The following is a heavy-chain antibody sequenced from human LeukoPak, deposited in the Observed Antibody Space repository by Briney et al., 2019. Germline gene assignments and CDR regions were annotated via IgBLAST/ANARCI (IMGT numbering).Heavy chain of an antibody. CDR1: GVTLSNYG. Sequence: GGSLRLSCAVSGVTLSNYGMSWVRQAPGKGLEWVAGISDSGGRTNYADSVKGRFTISRDNSKNTLYLQMSSLGAADTAVYYCAKDRLGYSGARGFDWWGQGTLVTVSS. J-gene: IGHJ4*02. CDR2: ISDSGGRT. V-gene: IGHV3-23*01. CDR3: AKDRLGYSGARGFDW. D-gene: IGHD5-12*01.